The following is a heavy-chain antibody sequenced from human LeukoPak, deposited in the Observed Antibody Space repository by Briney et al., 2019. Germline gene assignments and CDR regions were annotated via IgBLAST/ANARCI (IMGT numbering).Heavy chain of an antibody. CDR2: TSYDESNK. V-gene: IGHV3-30*18. Sequence: GGYLRLSCAASGFTFSSYGMHWVRQAPGKGLDWVAFTSYDESNKYYADSVKGRFTVSRDKSKNTLYLQMNSLRAEDTAVYYCAKDGGPVVVVAATAYGMDVWGQGTTVTVSS. D-gene: IGHD2-15*01. CDR1: GFTFSSYG. J-gene: IGHJ6*02. CDR3: AKDGGPVVVVAATAYGMDV.